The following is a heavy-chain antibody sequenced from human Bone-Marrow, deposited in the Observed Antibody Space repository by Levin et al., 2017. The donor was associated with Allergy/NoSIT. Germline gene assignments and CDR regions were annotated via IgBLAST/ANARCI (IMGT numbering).Heavy chain of an antibody. CDR1: GGSIRSDDYC. J-gene: IGHJ6*02. D-gene: IGHD3/OR15-3a*01. CDR2: FFYSGST. CDR3: ARTVYDFWSEHRGPMDV. V-gene: IGHV4-30-4*01. Sequence: SETLSLTCTVSGGSIRSDDYCWSWFRQPPGKGPEWIGDFFYSGSTYSSPSLKSRITMSVDTSKNQFSLSLRSVTAADTAVYYCARTVYDFWSEHRGPMDVWGQGTTVTVSS.